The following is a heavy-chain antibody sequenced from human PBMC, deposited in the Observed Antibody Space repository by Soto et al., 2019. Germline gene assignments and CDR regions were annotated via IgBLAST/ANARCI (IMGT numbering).Heavy chain of an antibody. CDR2: IGPESGAT. CDR1: GYTFTGHY. Sequence: ASVKVSCKASGYTFTGHYIHWVRQAPEQGPEWMGEIGPESGATRYAKRFQGRVTMTRDMSITTVYMELNNLSPDDTAVYYCGRGRSGQIVVFYWGQGTPVTVSS. CDR3: GRGRSGQIVVFY. J-gene: IGHJ4*02. D-gene: IGHD1-26*01. V-gene: IGHV1-2*02.